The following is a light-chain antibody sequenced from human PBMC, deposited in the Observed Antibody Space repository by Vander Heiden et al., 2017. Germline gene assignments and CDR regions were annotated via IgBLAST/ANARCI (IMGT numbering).Light chain of an antibody. J-gene: IGKJ4*01. CDR1: QSVFDSSTNKNY. CDR2: WAS. CDR3: QQFHTSPLT. V-gene: IGKV4-1*01. Sequence: DIVMTQSPDSLAVSLGERATINCKARQSVFDSSTNKNYLAWYQQKPGQPPKLLISWASTRESVVPERFSGSGSGTDFTLTIRSLQAEDVAVYYCQQFHTSPLTFGGGTKVEMK.